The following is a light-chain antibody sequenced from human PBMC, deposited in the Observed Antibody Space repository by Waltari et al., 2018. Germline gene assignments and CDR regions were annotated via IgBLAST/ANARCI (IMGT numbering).Light chain of an antibody. V-gene: IGLV2-11*01. CDR1: SSHVGANNF. J-gene: IGLJ3*02. CDR3: CSCVGRNIYWV. Sequence: QSALTQPRPVSGSPGQSVPISCTGTSSHVGANNFVSWYQNHPDKAPKLIIYDINKRPSGVPDRFSGSKSGNTASLTISGLQAEDEADYYCCSCVGRNIYWVFGGGTKLTVL. CDR2: DIN.